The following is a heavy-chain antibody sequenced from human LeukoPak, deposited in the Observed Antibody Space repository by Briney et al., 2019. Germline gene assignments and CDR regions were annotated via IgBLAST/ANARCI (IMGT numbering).Heavy chain of an antibody. CDR3: ARDDYGGKSPPPSNTPHAFDI. CDR1: GGSLSSYY. D-gene: IGHD4-23*01. J-gene: IGHJ3*02. CDR2: IYTSGST. Sequence: SETLSLTCTVSGGSLSSYYWSWIRQPAGKGLEWIGRIYTSGSTNYNPSLKSRVTMSVDTSKNQFSLKLSSVTAADTAVYYCARDDYGGKSPPPSNTPHAFDIWGQGTMVTVSS. V-gene: IGHV4-4*07.